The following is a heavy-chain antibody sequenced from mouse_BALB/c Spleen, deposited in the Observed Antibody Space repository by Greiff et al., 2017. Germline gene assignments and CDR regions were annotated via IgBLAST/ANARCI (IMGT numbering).Heavy chain of an antibody. J-gene: IGHJ4*01. CDR3: ARSLYYDYGNYYAMDY. CDR1: GYSITSGYY. V-gene: IGHV3-6*02. D-gene: IGHD2-4*01. Sequence: EVQLQESGPGLVKPSQSLSLTCSVTGYSITSGYYWNWIRQFPGNKLEWMGYISYDGSNNYNPSLKNRISITRDTSKNQFFLKLNSVTTEDTATYYCARSLYYDYGNYYAMDYWGQGTSVTVSS. CDR2: ISYDGSN.